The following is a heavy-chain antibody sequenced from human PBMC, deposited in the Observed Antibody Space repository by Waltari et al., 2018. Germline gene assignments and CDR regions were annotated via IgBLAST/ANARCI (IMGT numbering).Heavy chain of an antibody. CDR2: IRSNGLST. J-gene: IGHJ4*02. CDR1: GFTLSTYT. Sequence: EVQLVASGGGLVQPGGSLRLSCAASGFTLSTYTMHWVRQAPGKGLEFVSAIRSNGLSTYYANSVKGRCTISRDNFKNTLYLQMGSLKTEDMAVYYCARASAYCGGDCYFDYWGRGTLVTVSS. D-gene: IGHD2-21*01. V-gene: IGHV3-64*01. CDR3: ARASAYCGGDCYFDY.